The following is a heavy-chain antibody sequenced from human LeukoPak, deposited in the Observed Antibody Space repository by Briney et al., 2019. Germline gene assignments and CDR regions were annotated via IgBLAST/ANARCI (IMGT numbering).Heavy chain of an antibody. J-gene: IGHJ3*02. V-gene: IGHV4-4*07. CDR1: GGSISSYY. CDR3: ARDQHSSSWYWGWAFDI. CDR2: IYTSGST. D-gene: IGHD6-13*01. Sequence: SETLSLTCTVSGGSISSYYWSWIRQPAGKGLEWIGRIYTSGSTNYNPSLKSRVTTSVDTSKNQFSLKLSSVTAADTAVYYCARDQHSSSWYWGWAFDIWGQGTMVTVSS.